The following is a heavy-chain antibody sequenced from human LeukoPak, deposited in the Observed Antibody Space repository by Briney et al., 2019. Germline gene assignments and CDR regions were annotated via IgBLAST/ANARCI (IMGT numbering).Heavy chain of an antibody. Sequence: PGGSLRLSCAASGFTFDDYAMHWVRQAPGKGLEWVSGISWNGGSIGYADSVKGRFTLSRDNAKNSLYLQMNSLRAEDMALYYCAKGQLWLRDYFDYWGQGTLVTVSS. J-gene: IGHJ4*02. CDR1: GFTFDDYA. CDR2: ISWNGGSI. CDR3: AKGQLWLRDYFDY. V-gene: IGHV3-9*03. D-gene: IGHD5-18*01.